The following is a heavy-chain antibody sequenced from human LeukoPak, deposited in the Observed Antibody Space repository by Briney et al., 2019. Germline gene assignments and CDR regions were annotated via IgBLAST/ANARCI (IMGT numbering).Heavy chain of an antibody. J-gene: IGHJ6*02. CDR2: LNHSGST. Sequence: SETLSLTCAVYGGXFSGYYWRWIRHPPAKGQEWIGELNHSGSTNYNPSLKSRVIISVDTSKNQFSLKLSSVTAADMAVYYCARRVDTAMVMYYYYYGMDVWGQGTTVTVSS. D-gene: IGHD5-18*01. CDR1: GGXFSGYY. CDR3: ARRVDTAMVMYYYYYGMDV. V-gene: IGHV4-34*01.